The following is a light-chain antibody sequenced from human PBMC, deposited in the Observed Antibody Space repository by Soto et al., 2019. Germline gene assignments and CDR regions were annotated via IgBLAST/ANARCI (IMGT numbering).Light chain of an antibody. CDR1: SSDVGDYNY. J-gene: IGLJ2*01. CDR2: DVT. CDR3: SSYTSSSTVV. V-gene: IGLV2-14*03. Sequence: QPVLTQPASVSGSPGQSITISCTGTSSDVGDYNYVSWYQHHPGKAPKLMIYDVTNRPSGVSNRFSGSKSGNTASLTISGLQAEDEADYYCSSYTSSSTVVFGGGTKLTVL.